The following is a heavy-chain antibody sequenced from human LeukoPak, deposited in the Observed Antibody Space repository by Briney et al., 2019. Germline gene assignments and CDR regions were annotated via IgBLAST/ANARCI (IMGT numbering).Heavy chain of an antibody. J-gene: IGHJ4*02. CDR1: GFVFSSFR. CDR2: ISSCGSLI. D-gene: IGHD3-22*01. V-gene: IGHV3-21*01. CDR3: ARNYYDSSGYYYAFDY. Sequence: GGSLRLSCAASGFVFSSFRMKWVRHPPGKGLECVSSISSCGSLIYYADSMKGRFTVSRDNAKNSLFLQLNSLRAEDTAVYYCARNYYDSSGYYYAFDYWGQGTLVTVSS.